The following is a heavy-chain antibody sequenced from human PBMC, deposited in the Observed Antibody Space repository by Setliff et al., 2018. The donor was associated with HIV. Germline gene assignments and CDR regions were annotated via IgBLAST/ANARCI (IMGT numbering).Heavy chain of an antibody. J-gene: IGHJ4*02. CDR2: ITNTGSST. V-gene: IGHV3-48*04. Sequence: GGSLRLSCVASGFTFSSYGMHWFRLAPGKGLEWISHITNTGSSTNYADSVKGRFTISRDNAKYSLYLQMNTLRVEDTAVYYCMYGGRTATTHWGQGTLVTVSS. CDR3: MYGGRTATTH. CDR1: GFTFSSYG. D-gene: IGHD4-17*01.